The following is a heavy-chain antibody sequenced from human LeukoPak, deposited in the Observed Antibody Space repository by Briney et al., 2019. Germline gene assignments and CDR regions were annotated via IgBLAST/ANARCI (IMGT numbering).Heavy chain of an antibody. J-gene: IGHJ4*02. CDR2: IRYDGSKE. CDR1: GFTFSSYG. D-gene: IGHD3-10*01. Sequence: GGSLRLSCAASGFTFSSYGMHWVRQAPGKGLEWVAFIRYDGSKEYYADSVKGRFTISRDNSKNTLYLQMNSLKTEDTAVYYCAKDYRYYSVDYWGQGTLVTVSS. V-gene: IGHV3-30*02. CDR3: AKDYRYYSVDY.